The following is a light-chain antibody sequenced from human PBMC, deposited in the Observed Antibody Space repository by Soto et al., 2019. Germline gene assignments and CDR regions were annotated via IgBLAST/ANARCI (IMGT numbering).Light chain of an antibody. CDR2: SAS. Sequence: EILVTQSAATLSLSTGERATLSCRASQSVSSYLAWYQQKPGQAPRLLMHSASARAAGLPARFSGSGSGTEFSLSIHSLQSEDFAVYFWQQYNDWPITFGQGTRLEIK. CDR1: QSVSSY. J-gene: IGKJ5*01. V-gene: IGKV3-15*01. CDR3: QQYNDWPIT.